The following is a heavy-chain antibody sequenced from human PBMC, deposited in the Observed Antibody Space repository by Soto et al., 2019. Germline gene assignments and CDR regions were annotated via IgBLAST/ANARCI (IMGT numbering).Heavy chain of an antibody. Sequence: SPTLSLTCAITGDSVSSNSAGWSWVRQSPSRGLEWLGRTYYRSKWYYEYAVSVRGRITINPDTSKNQYSLQLNSVTPGDTAVYFCARGEQYSGRIFDYWGQGTLVTVSS. D-gene: IGHD1-26*01. CDR1: GDSVSSNSAG. V-gene: IGHV6-1*01. CDR2: TYYRSKWYY. CDR3: ARGEQYSGRIFDY. J-gene: IGHJ4*01.